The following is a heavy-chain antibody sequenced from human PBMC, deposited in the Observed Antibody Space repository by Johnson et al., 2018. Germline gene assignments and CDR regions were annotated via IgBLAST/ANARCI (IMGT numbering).Heavy chain of an antibody. CDR1: GFTFSSYA. CDR2: ISYDGSNK. CDR3: AKEKERGYSSSWYWKYYMDV. J-gene: IGHJ6*03. D-gene: IGHD6-13*01. V-gene: IGHV3-30-3*01. Sequence: QVQLVQSGGGVVQPGRSLRLSCAASGFTFSSYAMHWVRQAPGKGLEWVAVISYDGSNKYYADSVKGRFTISRDNSKNTLYLQMNSLRAEDTAVYYCAKEKERGYSSSWYWKYYMDVWGKGTTVTVSS.